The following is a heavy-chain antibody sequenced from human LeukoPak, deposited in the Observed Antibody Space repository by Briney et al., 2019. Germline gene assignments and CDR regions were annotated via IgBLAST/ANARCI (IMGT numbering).Heavy chain of an antibody. CDR3: AREHSGSYFFDY. J-gene: IGHJ4*02. CDR1: GFTFSDYW. D-gene: IGHD1-26*01. CDR2: INWNGGST. V-gene: IGHV3-20*04. Sequence: GGSLRLSCVASGFTFSDYWMSWVRQAPGKGLEWVSGINWNGGSTGYADSVKGRFTISRDNAKNSLYLQMNSLRAEDAALYYCAREHSGSYFFDYRGQGTLVTVSS.